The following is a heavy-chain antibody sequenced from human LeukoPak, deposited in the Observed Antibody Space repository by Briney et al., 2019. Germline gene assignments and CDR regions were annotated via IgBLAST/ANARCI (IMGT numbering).Heavy chain of an antibody. D-gene: IGHD3-10*01. J-gene: IGHJ4*02. CDR2: IIPVFGTS. V-gene: IGHV1-69*13. CDR1: GGSFRA. CDR3: ARDAGNYGSGSYRDF. Sequence: GASVKVSCKSSGGSFRAISWVRQAPAQGLEWMGGIIPVFGTSNYAQKFQGRITLTADESTATAYLELRGLKSEDTAMYYCARDAGNYGSGSYRDFWGQGTRVTVSS.